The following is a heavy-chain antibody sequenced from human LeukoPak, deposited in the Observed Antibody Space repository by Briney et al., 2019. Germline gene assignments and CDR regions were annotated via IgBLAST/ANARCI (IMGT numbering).Heavy chain of an antibody. Sequence: GRSLRLSCAASGFTFDDYAMPWVRQAPGKGLEWVSGISWSSGSIGYADSVKGRFTISRDNAKNSLYLQMNSLRAEDTALYYCAKGPNYYDSSGYVDYWGQGTLVTVSS. D-gene: IGHD3-22*01. V-gene: IGHV3-9*01. CDR3: AKGPNYYDSSGYVDY. J-gene: IGHJ4*02. CDR2: ISWSSGSI. CDR1: GFTFDDYA.